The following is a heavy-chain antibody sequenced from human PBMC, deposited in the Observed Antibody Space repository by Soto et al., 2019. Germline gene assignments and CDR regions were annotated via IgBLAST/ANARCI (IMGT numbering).Heavy chain of an antibody. Sequence: PSETLSLTCTVSGGSISNYYWSWIRQPPGKGLEWIGYIYNSGSTNFNPSLKSRVTISKDSSKSQFSLRLSSVTAADTAVYYCARDRYGSPNAFDIWGQGTMVTVSS. CDR2: IYNSGST. J-gene: IGHJ3*02. D-gene: IGHD5-18*01. V-gene: IGHV4-59*01. CDR3: ARDRYGSPNAFDI. CDR1: GGSISNYY.